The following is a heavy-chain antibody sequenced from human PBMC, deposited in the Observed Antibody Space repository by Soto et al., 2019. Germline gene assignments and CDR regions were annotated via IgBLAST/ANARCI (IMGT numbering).Heavy chain of an antibody. D-gene: IGHD2-2*01. Sequence: ASVKVSCKASGYTFTSYYMHWGRQSPGQGLEWMGIINTSGGSTSYAQKFQGRVTMTRDTSTSTVYMELSSLRSEDTALYYCARNLIVPAANDRPDAFDIWGQGTMVTVSS. CDR1: GYTFTSYY. CDR2: INTSGGST. CDR3: ARNLIVPAANDRPDAFDI. V-gene: IGHV1-46*01. J-gene: IGHJ3*02.